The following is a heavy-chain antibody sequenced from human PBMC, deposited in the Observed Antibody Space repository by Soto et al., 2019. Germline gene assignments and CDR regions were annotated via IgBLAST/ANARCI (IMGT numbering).Heavy chain of an antibody. CDR3: VRIGAGGWDIPFDY. CDR1: GFTFSSYE. D-gene: IGHD6-19*01. J-gene: IGHJ4*02. Sequence: EVQLVESGGGLVHPGGSLRLSCATSGFTFSSYEMTWVRQAPGKGLAWVSYISDSGNIIYYADSVKGRFTISRDDAKNSPYLEMNSLRAEDTALYYCVRIGAGGWDIPFDYWGQGAPVTVSS. CDR2: ISDSGNII. V-gene: IGHV3-48*03.